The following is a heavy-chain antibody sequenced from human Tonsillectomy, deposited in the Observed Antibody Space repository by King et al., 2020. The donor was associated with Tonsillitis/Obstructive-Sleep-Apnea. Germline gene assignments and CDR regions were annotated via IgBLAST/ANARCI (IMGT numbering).Heavy chain of an antibody. J-gene: IGHJ5*01. V-gene: IGHV3-11*05. Sequence: VQLVESGGGLVEPGGSLRLSCAASGFTFTDFYMSWIRQTPGKGLEWVSYISNSRSYTYYADSVKGRFTISRDNAKNSLYLQMNSLRAEDTAVYYCGRGNYGDWLDSWGQGTLVTVSS. CDR2: ISNSRSYT. CDR1: GFTFTDFY. D-gene: IGHD4-17*01. CDR3: GRGNYGDWLDS.